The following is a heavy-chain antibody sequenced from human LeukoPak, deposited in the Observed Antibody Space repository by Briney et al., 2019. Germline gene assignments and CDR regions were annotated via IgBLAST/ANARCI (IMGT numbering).Heavy chain of an antibody. CDR3: VRRDHCRGGSCYYNWFDP. CDR1: GYSFSGYW. D-gene: IGHD2-15*01. CDR2: IYPGDSET. Sequence: GESLKISCKGSGYSFSGYWIGWVRQMPGKGLEWMGIIYPGDSETRYSSSFQGQVTISADKSISTAYLQWSSLKASDTAMYYCVRRDHCRGGSCYYNWFDPWGQGTLVTVSS. J-gene: IGHJ5*02. V-gene: IGHV5-51*01.